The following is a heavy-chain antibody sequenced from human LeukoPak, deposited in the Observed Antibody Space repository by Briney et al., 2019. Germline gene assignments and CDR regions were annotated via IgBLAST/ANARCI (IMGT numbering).Heavy chain of an antibody. D-gene: IGHD3-16*01. J-gene: IGHJ4*02. V-gene: IGHV1-2*02. Sequence: ASVTASCKATGYTFIAYYMHWVRQAPGQGLEWMAWINSNTGGTNSSQKFQGRVTITRDTSIITVYMELSRLRSDVTAVYYCARVGGPTPGHYYFDYWGQGTLVTVSS. CDR2: INSNTGGT. CDR1: GYTFIAYY. CDR3: ARVGGPTPGHYYFDY.